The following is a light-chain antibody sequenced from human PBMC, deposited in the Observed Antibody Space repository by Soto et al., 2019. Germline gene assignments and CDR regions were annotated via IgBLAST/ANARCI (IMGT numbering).Light chain of an antibody. V-gene: IGLV2-14*01. J-gene: IGLJ1*01. CDR2: DVS. CDR1: SCDVGGYNY. CDR3: SSYTSSSTLEV. Sequence: QSALTQPASVSGSPGQSITISCTGTSCDVGGYNYVSWYQQHPGKAPKLMIYDVSNRPSGVSNRFSGSKSGNTASLTISGLQAEDEADYYCSSYTSSSTLEVFGTGTKVTDL.